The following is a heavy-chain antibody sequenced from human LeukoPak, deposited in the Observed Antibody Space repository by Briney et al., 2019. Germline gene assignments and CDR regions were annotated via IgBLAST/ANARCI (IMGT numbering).Heavy chain of an antibody. Sequence: ASVKVSFKASVYTFTSYDINWVRQATGQGLEGMGWMNPNSGNTGYTQKFQGRVTITRNTSISTAYMELSSLRSEDTDVYYCARAAGIRPGYIDYWGQGTLVTVSS. CDR1: VYTFTSYD. CDR2: MNPNSGNT. V-gene: IGHV1-8*01. CDR3: ARAAGIRPGYIDY. J-gene: IGHJ4*02.